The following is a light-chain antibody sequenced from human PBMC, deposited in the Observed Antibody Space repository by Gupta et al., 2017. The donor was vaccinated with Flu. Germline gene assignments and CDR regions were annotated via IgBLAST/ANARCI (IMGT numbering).Light chain of an antibody. Sequence: QSMLTQPPSVSGAPGQRVPLSCPGTSSNIGADYDVHWYQQLPGTAPKLLIFGNSNRPSGVPDRFSGSKSGTSASLAITGLQAEDEADYYCQSYDNSLSYWVFGGGTKLTVL. CDR1: SSNIGADYD. J-gene: IGLJ3*02. CDR2: GNS. CDR3: QSYDNSLSYWV. V-gene: IGLV1-40*01.